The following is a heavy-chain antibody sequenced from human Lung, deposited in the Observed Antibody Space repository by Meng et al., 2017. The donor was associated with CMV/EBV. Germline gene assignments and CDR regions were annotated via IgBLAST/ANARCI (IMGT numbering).Heavy chain of an antibody. CDR3: ARVGGTMVKNGYFDY. CDR2: ILPIFGIA. V-gene: IGHV1-69*05. J-gene: IGHJ4*02. CDR1: GGTFRKYW. Sequence: SXXVSXKASGGTFRKYWISWVRQAPGQGLEWMGGILPIFGIAKIAQNFQGRVTITTDGSTSTAYMEVSSLRSEDTAVYYCARVGGTMVKNGYFDYWGQGXLVTVSS. D-gene: IGHD4/OR15-4a*01.